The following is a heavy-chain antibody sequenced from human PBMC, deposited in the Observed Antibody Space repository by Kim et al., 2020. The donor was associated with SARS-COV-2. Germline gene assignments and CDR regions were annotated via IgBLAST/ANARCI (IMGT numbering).Heavy chain of an antibody. D-gene: IGHD3-10*01. CDR2: ISAYNGNT. CDR3: ARDQNYYGSGSYNAFDI. Sequence: ASVKVSCKASGYTFTSYDISWVRQAPGQGLEWMGWISAYNGNTNYAQKLQGRVTMTTDTSTSTAYMELGSLRSDDTAVYYCARDQNYYGSGSYNAFDIWGQGTMVTVSS. J-gene: IGHJ3*02. V-gene: IGHV1-18*01. CDR1: GYTFTSYD.